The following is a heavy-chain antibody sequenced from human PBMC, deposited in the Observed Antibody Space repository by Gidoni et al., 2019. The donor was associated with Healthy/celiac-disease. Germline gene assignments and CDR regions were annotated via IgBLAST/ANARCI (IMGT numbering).Heavy chain of an antibody. CDR1: GFTCDVYT. J-gene: IGHJ4*02. CDR3: AKEMGCSSTSCPFDY. D-gene: IGHD2-2*01. V-gene: IGHV3-43*01. Sequence: EVQLVESGGGVVQPGGSLRLSCAASGFTCDVYTMHWVRQAPGKGLEWVSLISWDGGSTYYADSVKGRFTISRDNSKNALYLQMNSLRTEDTALYYCAKEMGCSSTSCPFDYWGQGTLVTVSS. CDR2: ISWDGGST.